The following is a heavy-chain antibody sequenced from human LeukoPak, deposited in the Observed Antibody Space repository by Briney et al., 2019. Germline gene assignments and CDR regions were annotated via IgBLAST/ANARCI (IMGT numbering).Heavy chain of an antibody. Sequence: GRSLRLSCAASGFTFSSYGMHWVRQAPGKGLEWVAVISYDGSNKYYADSVKGRFTISRDNSKNTLCLQMNSLRAEDTAVYYCAKNQDYYDSSGYHGSVDYWGQGTLVTVSS. D-gene: IGHD3-22*01. J-gene: IGHJ4*02. V-gene: IGHV3-30*18. CDR1: GFTFSSYG. CDR2: ISYDGSNK. CDR3: AKNQDYYDSSGYHGSVDY.